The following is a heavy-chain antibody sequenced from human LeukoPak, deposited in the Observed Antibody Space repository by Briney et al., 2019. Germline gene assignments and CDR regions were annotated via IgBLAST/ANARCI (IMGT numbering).Heavy chain of an antibody. CDR3: ARDGDGYDYVWGSYRSIDY. V-gene: IGHV1-18*04. CDR2: ISGYNGKT. CDR1: GYTFTGYY. D-gene: IGHD3-16*02. J-gene: IGHJ4*02. Sequence: ASVKVSCKASGYTFTGYYMHWVRQAPGQGLEWMGWISGYNGKTKYAQKLQDRVTMTTDTSTTTAYMELRSLRSDDTAVYYCARDGDGYDYVWGSYRSIDYWGQGTLVTVSS.